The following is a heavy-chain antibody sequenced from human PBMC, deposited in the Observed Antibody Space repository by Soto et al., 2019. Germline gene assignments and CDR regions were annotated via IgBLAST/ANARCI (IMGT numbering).Heavy chain of an antibody. Sequence: GGSLRLSCAASGFTFSDHYMDWVRQAPGKGLEWVGRTRNKANSYTTEYAASVKGRFTISRDDSKNSLYLQMNSLKTEDTAVYYCARVGGSYYEGYYYYYGMDVWGQGTTVTVSS. V-gene: IGHV3-72*01. CDR1: GFTFSDHY. J-gene: IGHJ6*02. CDR2: TRNKANSYTT. D-gene: IGHD1-26*01. CDR3: ARVGGSYYEGYYYYYGMDV.